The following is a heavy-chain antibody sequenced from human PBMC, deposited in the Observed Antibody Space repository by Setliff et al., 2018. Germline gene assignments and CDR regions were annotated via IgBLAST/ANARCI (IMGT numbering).Heavy chain of an antibody. Sequence: SETLSLTCTVSGGSISPYFWSWIRQPPGKGLEWIGYIYHNGNTNFNPSLKTRFTVFRDSSKNTLYLQMSSLRPDDTAMYYCARDQFRNSGGLYSWGQGTLVTVSS. CDR3: ARDQFRNSGGLYS. D-gene: IGHD1-7*01. CDR2: IYHNGNT. V-gene: IGHV4-59*01. CDR1: GGSISPYF. J-gene: IGHJ5*02.